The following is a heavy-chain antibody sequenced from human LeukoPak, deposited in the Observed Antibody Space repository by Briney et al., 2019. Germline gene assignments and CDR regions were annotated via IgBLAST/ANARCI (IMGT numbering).Heavy chain of an antibody. CDR3: ARVNIVVPLATPSNWLDP. J-gene: IGHJ5*02. CDR2: INPYSGDT. D-gene: IGHD2-15*01. Sequence: ASVTVSCKASGYTFTGYYIHWVRQAPGQGLEWMGCINPYSGDTNYAQKFQGRVTMTTDISITTAYMELSSLRSDDTAAYYCARVNIVVPLATPSNWLDPWGQGTLVTVSS. V-gene: IGHV1-2*02. CDR1: GYTFTGYY.